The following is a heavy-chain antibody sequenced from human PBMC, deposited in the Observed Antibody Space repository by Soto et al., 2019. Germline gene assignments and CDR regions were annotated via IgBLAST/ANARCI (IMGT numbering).Heavy chain of an antibody. CDR3: ARPKFTGYCSIPSCQPAGLDF. CDR2: IHHSGNS. D-gene: IGHD2-2*01. J-gene: IGHJ6*04. Sequence: PSETLSLTCAVYGGTLSGNYWSWIRQPPGKGLEWIGEIHHSGNSNYNPSLRSRVTISVDTSKNQFSLKLSSVTAADTAVYYCARPKFTGYCSIPSCQPAGLDFWGKGTPVTVSS. CDR1: GGTLSGNY. V-gene: IGHV4-34*01.